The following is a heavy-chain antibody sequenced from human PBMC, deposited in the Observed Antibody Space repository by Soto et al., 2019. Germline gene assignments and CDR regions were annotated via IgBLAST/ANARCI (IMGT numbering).Heavy chain of an antibody. V-gene: IGHV5-51*01. Sequence: PGESLKVSCTGSGYAFTSYWIAWVRQMPGKGLEWMGIIYPGDSDTRYSPSFQGQVTISADKSISTAYLQWSSLKASDTAMYYCARHTYSSSWYWDYYGMDVWGQGTTVTVSS. CDR3: ARHTYSSSWYWDYYGMDV. J-gene: IGHJ6*02. D-gene: IGHD6-13*01. CDR2: IYPGDSDT. CDR1: GYAFTSYW.